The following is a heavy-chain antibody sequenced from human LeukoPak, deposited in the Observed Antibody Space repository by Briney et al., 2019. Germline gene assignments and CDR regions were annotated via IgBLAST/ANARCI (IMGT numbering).Heavy chain of an antibody. CDR2: INPNSGGT. D-gene: IGHD2-2*01. Sequence: GASVKVSCKASGYTFTGYYMHWVRQAPGQGLEWMGWINPNSGGTNYAQKFQGRVTMTRDTSISTAYMELSRLRSDDTAVYYCARPANCSSTSCYYYYYMDVWGKGTTVTVSS. CDR3: ARPANCSSTSCYYYYYMDV. V-gene: IGHV1-2*02. CDR1: GYTFTGYY. J-gene: IGHJ6*03.